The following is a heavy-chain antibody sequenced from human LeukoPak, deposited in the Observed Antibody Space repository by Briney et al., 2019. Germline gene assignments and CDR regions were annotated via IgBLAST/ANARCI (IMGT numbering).Heavy chain of an antibody. D-gene: IGHD6-13*01. CDR3: ASTTAGFDY. CDR1: GFTLSSYW. J-gene: IGHJ4*02. V-gene: IGHV3-7*01. CDR2: IKQDGSEK. Sequence: GGSLRLSCAASGFTLSSYWMSWVRQAQGKGLEWVANIKQDGSEKYYVDSVKGRFTISRDNAKNSLYLQMNSLRAEDTAVYYCASTTAGFDYWGQGTLVTVSS.